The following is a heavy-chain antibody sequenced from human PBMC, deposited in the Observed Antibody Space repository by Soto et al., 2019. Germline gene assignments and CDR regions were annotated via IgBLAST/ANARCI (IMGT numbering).Heavy chain of an antibody. CDR3: ARGSLKYCSSTSCYYDY. D-gene: IGHD2-2*01. Sequence: SVKVSCKASGGTFSSYAISWVRQAPGQGLEWMGGIIPIFGTANYAQKFQGRVTITADESTSTAYMELSSLRSEDTAVYYCARGSLKYCSSTSCYYDYWGHGTLVTVSS. CDR2: IIPIFGTA. V-gene: IGHV1-69*13. J-gene: IGHJ4*01. CDR1: GGTFSSYA.